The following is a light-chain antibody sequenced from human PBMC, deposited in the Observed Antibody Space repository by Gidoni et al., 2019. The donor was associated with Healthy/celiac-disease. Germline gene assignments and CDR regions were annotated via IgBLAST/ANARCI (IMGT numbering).Light chain of an antibody. J-gene: IGKJ2*04. CDR2: DAS. CDR3: QQRGNWPVCS. Sequence: ILFTQSPATLSLSPGERATLSCRASQSFSSYLAWYQQKPGQAPRLPIYDASNRATGIPARFSGNGSGTDFTLTISSLEPEDFAVYYCQQRGNWPVCSFGQXTKLEIK. CDR1: QSFSSY. V-gene: IGKV3-11*01.